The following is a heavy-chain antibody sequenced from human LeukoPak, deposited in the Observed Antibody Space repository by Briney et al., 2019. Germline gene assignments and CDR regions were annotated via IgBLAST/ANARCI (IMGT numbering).Heavy chain of an antibody. Sequence: NPGGSLRLSCAASGFTFSSYSMNWVRQAPGKGLEWVSSISSSSSYIYYAESVKGRFTISRDNAKNSLYLQMNSLRAKDTAVYYCASLGVTTFDYWGQGTLVTVSS. CDR3: ASLGVTTFDY. CDR2: ISSSSSYI. J-gene: IGHJ4*02. V-gene: IGHV3-21*01. D-gene: IGHD3-10*01. CDR1: GFTFSSYS.